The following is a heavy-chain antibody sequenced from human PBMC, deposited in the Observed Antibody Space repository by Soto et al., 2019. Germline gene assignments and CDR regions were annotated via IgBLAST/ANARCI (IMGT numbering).Heavy chain of an antibody. J-gene: IGHJ4*02. CDR3: AKLRGEGWHFHY. D-gene: IGHD6-19*01. V-gene: IGHV3-23*01. CDR2: ISGSGDTI. Sequence: EVQVLESGGGLVQPGGSLRLSCVASGFTFSDFAMSWVRQAPGKGLEWVSSISGSGDTIYYIDSVKGRFTISRDNANNTLYLQMHSLRADDTAEYFCAKLRGEGWHFHYWGQGTLVAVSS. CDR1: GFTFSDFA.